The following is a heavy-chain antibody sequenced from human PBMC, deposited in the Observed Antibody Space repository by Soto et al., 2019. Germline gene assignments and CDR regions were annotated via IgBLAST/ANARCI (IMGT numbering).Heavy chain of an antibody. CDR1: GATYSTSA. J-gene: IGHJ4*02. D-gene: IGHD5-12*01. Sequence: SVKVSCKASGATYSTSAISWVRQAPGQGLEWVGGINPILGTPDYAHKFQGRVTITADESTSTVYMELGSLRSEDTALYFCARGGVDVVATSAFDYWGQGTLVTVSS. CDR3: ARGGVDVVATSAFDY. CDR2: INPILGTP. V-gene: IGHV1-69*13.